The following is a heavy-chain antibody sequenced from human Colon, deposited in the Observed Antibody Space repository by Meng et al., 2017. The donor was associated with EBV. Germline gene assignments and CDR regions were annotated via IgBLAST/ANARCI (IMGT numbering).Heavy chain of an antibody. J-gene: IGHJ5*02. V-gene: IGHV4-4*02. D-gene: IGHD3-10*01. Sequence: QGQRPESGPGLGKPSGTLSLTCAVSGGSISSNNWGSWVRQPPGKGLEWIGEIFHSGSTKHNPSLKSRVTMSMDKSKNQFSLRLSSVTAADTAVYYCASSDYYGSGSYYPWGQGTLVTVSS. CDR1: GGSISSNNW. CDR3: ASSDYYGSGSYYP. CDR2: IFHSGST.